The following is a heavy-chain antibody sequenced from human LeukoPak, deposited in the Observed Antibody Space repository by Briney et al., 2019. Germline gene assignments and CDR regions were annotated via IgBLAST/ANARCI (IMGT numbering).Heavy chain of an antibody. CDR1: GFTFSSYE. Sequence: GGSLRLSCAAYGFTFSSYEMNWDRQAPGKGLEWVSYISSSGSTIYYADSVKGRFTISRDNAKNSLYLQMNSLRAEDTAVYYCAREEQGIAVPFDYWGQGTLVTVSS. CDR3: AREEQGIAVPFDY. D-gene: IGHD6-19*01. CDR2: ISSSGSTI. V-gene: IGHV3-48*03. J-gene: IGHJ4*02.